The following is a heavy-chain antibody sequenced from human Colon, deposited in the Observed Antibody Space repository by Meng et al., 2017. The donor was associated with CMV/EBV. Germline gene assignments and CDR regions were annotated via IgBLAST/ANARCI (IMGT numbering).Heavy chain of an antibody. CDR1: GGSFSGYY. D-gene: IGHD2-8*01. CDR2: INHRGST. CDR3: ARGGLVYDYGEDYYYFYGMDV. J-gene: IGHJ6*02. Sequence: SETLSLTCAVSGGSFSGYYWSWIRQTPGKGLEWIGEINHRGSTNPNPSLKSRTSLSIDTSKNQISLRLRSVTAADTAVYYCARGGLVYDYGEDYYYFYGMDVWAQGTTVTVSS. V-gene: IGHV4-34*04.